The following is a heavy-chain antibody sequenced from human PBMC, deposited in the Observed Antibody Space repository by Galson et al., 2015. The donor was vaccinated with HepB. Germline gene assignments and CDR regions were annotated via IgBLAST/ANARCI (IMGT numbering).Heavy chain of an antibody. CDR1: GFTFSNAW. D-gene: IGHD1-1*01. J-gene: IGHJ6*02. Sequence: SLRLSCAASGFTFSNAWMSWVRQAPGRGLEWVGRIKSKTDGGTTDYAAPVKGRFTISRDDSKNTLYLQMNSLKTEDTAVYYCTTFRYNWNDGYYYYYGMDVWGQGTTVTVSS. V-gene: IGHV3-15*01. CDR3: TTFRYNWNDGYYYYYGMDV. CDR2: IKSKTDGGTT.